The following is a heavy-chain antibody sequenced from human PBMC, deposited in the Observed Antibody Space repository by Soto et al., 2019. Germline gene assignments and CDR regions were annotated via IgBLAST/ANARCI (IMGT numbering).Heavy chain of an antibody. D-gene: IGHD6-25*01. Sequence: QVQLVESGGGVVQPGRSLRLSCAASGFTFSRFGMHWVRQAPGKGLEWMAVIWYDGSNKYYADSVKGRFTISRDNSKKTVYLQMNSLRAEDTAVYSCVRDEGTAAASTYYHYAMDVWGEGPTVTASS. J-gene: IGHJ6*04. CDR3: VRDEGTAAASTYYHYAMDV. CDR1: GFTFSRFG. V-gene: IGHV3-33*01. CDR2: IWYDGSNK.